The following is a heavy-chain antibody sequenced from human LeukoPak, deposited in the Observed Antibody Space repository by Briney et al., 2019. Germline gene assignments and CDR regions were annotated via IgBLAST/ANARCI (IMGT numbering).Heavy chain of an antibody. CDR3: AKREKEYYYDGSGYGAFDV. V-gene: IGHV3-23*01. J-gene: IGHJ3*01. CDR2: VGRSGDKT. Sequence: GGSLRLSCEASGFTFSSNAMSWVRQAPGKGLEWVSGVGRSGDKTYYADSVKGRFTISRDNSKNSLYLQMNSLRAEDTAVYYCAKREKEYYYDGSGYGAFDVWGQGTMVTVSS. CDR1: GFTFSSNA. D-gene: IGHD3-22*01.